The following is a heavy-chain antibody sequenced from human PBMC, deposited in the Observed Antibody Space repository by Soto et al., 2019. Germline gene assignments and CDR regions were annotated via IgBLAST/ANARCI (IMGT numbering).Heavy chain of an antibody. V-gene: IGHV4-34*01. CDR2: INQSGTT. CDR3: ARGRRVRGVTIRYAGMGV. D-gene: IGHD3-10*01. J-gene: IGHJ6*02. Sequence: QVQLQQWGAGLLKPSETLSLTCGVYGGSLSGFHWNWIRQPPGKGLEWIGEINQSGTTNYNSSLKSRLTISVDTSKTHCSLNLTSVTAAHTSVYHGARGRRVRGVTIRYAGMGVWGQGTTVTVSS. CDR1: GGSLSGFH.